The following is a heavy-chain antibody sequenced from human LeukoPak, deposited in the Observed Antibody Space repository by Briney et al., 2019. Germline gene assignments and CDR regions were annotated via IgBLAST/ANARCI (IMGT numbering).Heavy chain of an antibody. CDR1: GYIFTSYA. V-gene: IGHV1-3*01. J-gene: IGHJ6*02. Sequence: ASVKVSCKASGYIFTSYAMHWVRQAPGQKLEWMGWINAGNGDTKYSQKFQDRVTITRDTSASTAYMGLSSLGSEDTAVYYCARDHSPYGMDVWGQGTTVTVSS. CDR2: INAGNGDT. CDR3: ARDHSPYGMDV. D-gene: IGHD2-15*01.